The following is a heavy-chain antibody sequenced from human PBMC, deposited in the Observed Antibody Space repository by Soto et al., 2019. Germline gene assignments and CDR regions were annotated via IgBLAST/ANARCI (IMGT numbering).Heavy chain of an antibody. J-gene: IGHJ3*01. Sequence: VDLVESGGGLVQPGGSLRLSCEASGFTFSSYWMHWVRQAPGKGLVWVSALYDVDGSFYSDSVKGRFTTSSDSSKTTVYLQMNDLRPADTAVYYCATWHEREHAYDVWGQGTTVTVSS. CDR2: LYDVDGS. V-gene: IGHV3-74*01. D-gene: IGHD1-1*01. CDR3: ATWHEREHAYDV. CDR1: GFTFSSYW.